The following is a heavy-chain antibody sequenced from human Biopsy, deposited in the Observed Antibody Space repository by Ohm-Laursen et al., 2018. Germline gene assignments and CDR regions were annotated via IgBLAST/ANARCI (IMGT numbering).Heavy chain of an antibody. V-gene: IGHV3-30*18. CDR2: FSGDGNDQ. J-gene: IGHJ4*02. CDR1: GFTFINSG. CDR3: AKDWLQSWYFDH. D-gene: IGHD5-24*01. Sequence: SLRLSCAASGFTFINSGIHGIRQAPGKGLEGAALFSGDGNDQFYAESAKGRFTVSRDNSKNTVDLQMNNLKTEDTAVYYCAKDWLQSWYFDHWGQGTLVTVSS.